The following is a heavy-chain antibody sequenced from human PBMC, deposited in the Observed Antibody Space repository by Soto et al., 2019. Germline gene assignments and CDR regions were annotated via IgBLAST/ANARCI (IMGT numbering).Heavy chain of an antibody. D-gene: IGHD5-18*01. Sequence: EVQLVESGGGLVQPGRSLRLSCAASGFTFDDYAMHWVRQAPGKGLEWVSGISWNSGIIDYAASVKGRFTISRDNDNNPMSLQMISLRAEDTALYYCAKGYSYGVLEPLGYWGQGTLVTVSS. J-gene: IGHJ4*02. V-gene: IGHV3-9*01. CDR1: GFTFDDYA. CDR2: ISWNSGII. CDR3: AKGYSYGVLEPLGY.